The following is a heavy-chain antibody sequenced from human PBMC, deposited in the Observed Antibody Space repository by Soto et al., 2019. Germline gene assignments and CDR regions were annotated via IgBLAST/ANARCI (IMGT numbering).Heavy chain of an antibody. D-gene: IGHD6-19*01. CDR2: IYSGGST. Sequence: WGSLRLSCAASGFTVSSNYMSWVRQAPGKGLEWVSVIYSGGSTYYADSVKGRFTISRDNSKNTLYLQMNSLRAEDTAVYYCARDDVAVAGRDYWGQGTLVTVSS. J-gene: IGHJ4*02. CDR1: GFTVSSNY. CDR3: ARDDVAVAGRDY. V-gene: IGHV3-66*01.